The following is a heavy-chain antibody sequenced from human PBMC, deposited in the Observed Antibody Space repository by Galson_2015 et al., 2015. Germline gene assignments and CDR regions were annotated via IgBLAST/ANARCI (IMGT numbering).Heavy chain of an antibody. CDR2: IERKEGT. Sequence: SETLSLTCAVSGYSIINGHWWSWVRQSPGKGLEWIGEIERKEGTTYNPSLRGRATISVDASKNHLSLSLTSVTAADTALYYCARNGGYALDSWGQGTLVTVSS. J-gene: IGHJ4*02. D-gene: IGHD5-12*01. V-gene: IGHV4-4*02. CDR1: GYSIINGHW. CDR3: ARNGGYALDS.